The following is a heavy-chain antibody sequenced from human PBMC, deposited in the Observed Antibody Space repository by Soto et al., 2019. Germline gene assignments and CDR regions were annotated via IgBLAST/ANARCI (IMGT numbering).Heavy chain of an antibody. D-gene: IGHD5-12*01. CDR3: ARGGYSTVNYPGMDV. V-gene: IGHV1-18*01. CDR2: ITTKNGNT. J-gene: IGHJ6*02. CDR1: GYTFNTYA. Sequence: QVQLVQSGAEVKMPGASVQVSCKASGYTFNTYAITWVRQAPGQGLEWMGWITTKNGNTNYAQKLQGRVTMTTDSSTSTAYMELRNLRSDDTAVYYCARGGYSTVNYPGMDVWGQGTTVTVSS.